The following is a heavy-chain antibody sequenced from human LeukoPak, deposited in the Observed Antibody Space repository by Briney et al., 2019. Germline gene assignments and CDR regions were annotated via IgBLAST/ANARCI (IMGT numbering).Heavy chain of an antibody. CDR1: GYTFTAYH. V-gene: IGHV1-2*02. Sequence: ASVKVSCKASGYTFTAYHMHWVRQAPGQGLEWMGWINPNSGDTNYAQKFQGRVTMTRDTSISTAYMELSRLRSDDTAVYYCARDATVTTWGGLRPYYFDYWGQGTLVTVSS. CDR2: INPNSGDT. J-gene: IGHJ4*02. CDR3: ARDATVTTWGGLRPYYFDY. D-gene: IGHD4-17*01.